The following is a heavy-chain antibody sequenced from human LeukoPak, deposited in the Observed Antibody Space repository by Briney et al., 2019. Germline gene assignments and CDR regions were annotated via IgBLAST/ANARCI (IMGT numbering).Heavy chain of an antibody. CDR1: GFTFSNYG. D-gene: IGHD2-15*01. J-gene: IGHJ6*03. CDR3: AKDWRRIVVVGPITRHGNYMDV. V-gene: IGHV3-30*02. CDR2: IRYDGSNK. Sequence: GGSVRLSCAASGFTFSNYGMHWVRQAPGKGLEWVAFIRYDGSNKYFADSLKGRFTISRDNSKNTLYLQMNSLRPEDTAVYYCAKDWRRIVVVGPITRHGNYMDVWGKGTTVTISS.